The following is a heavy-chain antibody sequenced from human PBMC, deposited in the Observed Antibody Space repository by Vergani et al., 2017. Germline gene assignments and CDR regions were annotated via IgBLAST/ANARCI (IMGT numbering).Heavy chain of an antibody. J-gene: IGHJ4*02. CDR1: GFSLSTSGMR. V-gene: IGHV2-70*04. CDR2: IDWDDDK. Sequence: QVTLKESGPALVKPTQTLTLTCTFSGFSLSTSGMRVSWIRQPPGKALEWRARIDWDDDKFYSTSLKTRLTISKDTSKNQVVLTMTNMDPVDTDTYYCARTQLRYFDWTFSGESAHEFDYWGQGTLVTVSS. D-gene: IGHD3-9*01. CDR3: ARTQLRYFDWTFSGESAHEFDY.